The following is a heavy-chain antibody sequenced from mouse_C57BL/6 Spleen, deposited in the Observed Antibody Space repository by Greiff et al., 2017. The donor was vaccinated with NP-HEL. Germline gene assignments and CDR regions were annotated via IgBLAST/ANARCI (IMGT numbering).Heavy chain of an antibody. Sequence: VQLQQPGAELVMPGASVKLSCKASGYTFTSYWMHWVKQRPGQGLEWIGEIDPSDSYTNYNQKFKGKSTLTVDKSSSTAYMQLSSLTSEDSAVYYCARSPPIYDGYPLDYWGQGTTLTVSS. CDR1: GYTFTSYW. CDR2: IDPSDSYT. V-gene: IGHV1-69*01. J-gene: IGHJ2*01. CDR3: ARSPPIYDGYPLDY. D-gene: IGHD2-3*01.